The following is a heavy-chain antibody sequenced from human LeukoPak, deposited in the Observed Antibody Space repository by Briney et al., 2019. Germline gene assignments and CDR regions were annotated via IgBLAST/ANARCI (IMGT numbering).Heavy chain of an antibody. CDR1: GGSISSGGYS. J-gene: IGHJ3*02. Sequence: SQTLSLTCAVSGGSISSGGYSWGWIRQPPGKGLEWIGYIYHSGSTYYNPPLKSRVTISVDRSKNQFSLKLSSVTAADTAVYYCARNLKYYDFWSGYYPDAFDIWGQGTMVTVSS. D-gene: IGHD3-3*01. V-gene: IGHV4-30-2*01. CDR3: ARNLKYYDFWSGYYPDAFDI. CDR2: IYHSGST.